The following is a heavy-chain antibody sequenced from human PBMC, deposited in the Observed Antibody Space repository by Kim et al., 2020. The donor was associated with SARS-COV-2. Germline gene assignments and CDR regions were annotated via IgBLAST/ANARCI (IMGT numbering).Heavy chain of an antibody. CDR2: ISSSSVI. V-gene: IGHV3-48*02. J-gene: IGHJ4*02. CDR1: GFTFNSYS. Sequence: GGSLRLSCAASGFTFNSYSMNWVRQGPGKGLEWVSYISSSSVIHYADSVKGRFSISRDNAKNSLYLQMNSLRDEDTAVYYCARVQKGSSGYDFHSADYWGQGTLVTVSS. CDR3: ARVQKGSSGYDFHSADY. D-gene: IGHD5-12*01.